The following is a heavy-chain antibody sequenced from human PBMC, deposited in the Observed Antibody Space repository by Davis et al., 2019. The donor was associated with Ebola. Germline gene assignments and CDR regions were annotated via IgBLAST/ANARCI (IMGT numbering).Heavy chain of an antibody. CDR2: INHSGST. D-gene: IGHD6-6*01. Sequence: SETLSLTCAVSGGSISSGGYSWSWIRQPPGKGLEWIGEINHSGSTNYNPSLKSRVTISVDTSKNQFSLKLTSVTAADTAVYYCARADIAARVFYGMDVWGQGTTVTVSS. V-gene: IGHV4-34*01. CDR3: ARADIAARVFYGMDV. J-gene: IGHJ6*02. CDR1: GGSISSGGYS.